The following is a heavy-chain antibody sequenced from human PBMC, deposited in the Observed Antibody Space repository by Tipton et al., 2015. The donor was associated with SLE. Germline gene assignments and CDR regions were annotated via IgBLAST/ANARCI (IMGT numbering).Heavy chain of an antibody. CDR2: IDSAGRTI. CDR3: ARWWRSGEASEM. J-gene: IGHJ3*02. V-gene: IGHV3-48*03. D-gene: IGHD3-3*01. CDR1: GFIFSHYE. Sequence: GSLRLSCAASGFIFSHYEMAWVRQAPGKGLEWVSYIDSAGRTIYYAASVTGRFIISRDNARNSLYLQMDSLRAEDTGVYYCARWWRSGEASEMWGQGSMVTVSS.